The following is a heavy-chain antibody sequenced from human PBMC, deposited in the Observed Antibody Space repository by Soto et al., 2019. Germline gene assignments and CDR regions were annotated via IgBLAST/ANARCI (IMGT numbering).Heavy chain of an antibody. J-gene: IGHJ4*02. CDR2: FYHSGSN. D-gene: IGHD6-13*01. CDR3: ARVIRVAAAGTGEGYYFDY. V-gene: IGHV4-30-2*01. CDR1: GGSISSGGYS. Sequence: QLQLQESGSGLVKPSQTLSLTCAVSGGSISSGGYSWSWIRQPPGKGLEWIGYFYHSGSNYYNPCLKSRVTISVDRSKNQFSLKLSLVTAADTAVYYCARVIRVAAAGTGEGYYFDYWGQGTLVTVSS.